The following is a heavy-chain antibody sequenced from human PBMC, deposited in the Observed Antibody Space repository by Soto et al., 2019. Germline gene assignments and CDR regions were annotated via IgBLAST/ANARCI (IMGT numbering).Heavy chain of an antibody. Sequence: QVQLVQSGAEVKKPGASVKVSCKASGYTFTSYGISWVRQAPGQGLEWMGWISAYNGNTNYAQKLQGRVTMTTDTSTSMTYMELRSLRSDDTAVYYCARDSMLMGATPLNYWGQGTLVTVSS. D-gene: IGHD1-26*01. V-gene: IGHV1-18*01. J-gene: IGHJ4*02. CDR2: ISAYNGNT. CDR3: ARDSMLMGATPLNY. CDR1: GYTFTSYG.